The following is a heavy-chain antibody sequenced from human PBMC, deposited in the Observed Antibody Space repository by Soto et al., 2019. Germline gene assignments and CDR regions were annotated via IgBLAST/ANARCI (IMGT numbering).Heavy chain of an antibody. CDR3: ARDRGRYYYDSSGSRYYYYYGMDV. Sequence: ASVKVSCKASGYTFTGYYMHWVRQAPGQGLEWMGWINPNSGGTNYAQKFQGRVTMTRDTSISTAYMELSRLRSDDTAVYYCARDRGRYYYDSSGSRYYYYYGMDVWGQGTTVTVSS. J-gene: IGHJ6*02. V-gene: IGHV1-2*02. CDR2: INPNSGGT. CDR1: GYTFTGYY. D-gene: IGHD3-22*01.